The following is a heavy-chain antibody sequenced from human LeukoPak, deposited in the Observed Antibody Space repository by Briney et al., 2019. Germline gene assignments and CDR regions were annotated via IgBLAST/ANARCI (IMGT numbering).Heavy chain of an antibody. D-gene: IGHD3-10*01. CDR1: GFSFSSYS. J-gene: IGHJ6*02. CDR3: AIPPLSGTGSSRPLAGMDV. Sequence: GGSLRLSCAASGFSFSSYSLNWVRQAPGKGLEWVSYISHTGSTMSYADSVKDRFTISRDNARNSLYLQMNSLRAEDTAVYYCAIPPLSGTGSSRPLAGMDVWGQGTTVTVSS. CDR2: ISHTGSTM. V-gene: IGHV3-48*04.